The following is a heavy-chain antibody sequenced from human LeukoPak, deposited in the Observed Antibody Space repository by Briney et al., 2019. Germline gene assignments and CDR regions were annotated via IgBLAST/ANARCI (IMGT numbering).Heavy chain of an antibody. CDR3: ARVTRFNQFGELWFDY. V-gene: IGHV4-31*03. CDR1: GGSISSGGYY. D-gene: IGHD3-10*01. Sequence: SETLSLTCTVSGGSISSGGYYWSWIRQHPGKGLEWIGYIYYSGSTYYNPSLKSRVTISVDTSKNQFSLKLSSVTAADTAVYYCARVTRFNQFGELWFDYWGQGTLVTVSS. CDR2: IYYSGST. J-gene: IGHJ4*02.